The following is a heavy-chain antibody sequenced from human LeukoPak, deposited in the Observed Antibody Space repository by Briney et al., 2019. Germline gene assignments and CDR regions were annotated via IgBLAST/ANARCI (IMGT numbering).Heavy chain of an antibody. D-gene: IGHD2-2*01. CDR2: LGRRGENR. CDR3: VKDRPCETCMPMDA. Sequence: RGSLRLACAASGFTFTDYSISWVRQAPGEGLEWVSGLGRRGENRYYATSVRGRFSISRDNSKDTAYLKMNSLRGEDTALSYSVKDRPCETCMPMDAWGQGTTVTVSS. J-gene: IGHJ6*02. CDR1: GFTFTDYS. V-gene: IGHV3-23*01.